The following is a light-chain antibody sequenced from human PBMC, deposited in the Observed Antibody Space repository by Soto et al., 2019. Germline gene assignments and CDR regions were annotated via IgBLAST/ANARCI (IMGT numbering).Light chain of an antibody. CDR1: QSVRTNY. V-gene: IGKV3-20*01. Sequence: EIVLTQYPGTLSLSRGQRPTLSCKASQSVRTNYLAWYQQKPGQAPRLLIYGASSRATGIPDRFSGSGSGTDFTLTISRLEPEDFVVYYCQQYGSSPTFGQGTKVDIK. CDR3: QQYGSSPT. J-gene: IGKJ1*01. CDR2: GAS.